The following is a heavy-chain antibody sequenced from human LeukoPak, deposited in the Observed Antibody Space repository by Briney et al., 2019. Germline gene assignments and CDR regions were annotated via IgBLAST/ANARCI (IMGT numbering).Heavy chain of an antibody. CDR3: ARLIPSARPTLGPFSD. CDR2: IYYNGSP. V-gene: IGHV4-39*01. J-gene: IGHJ4*02. D-gene: IGHD6-6*01. Sequence: PSETLSLTCTVSGGSISDSNYYRAWLRQIPGNGLGWFASIYYNGSPYYNPSLGSRVTISVDTSKNQFSLKLNSVTAADTAVYHCARLIPSARPTLGPFSDWGQGHLVTVSS. CDR1: GGSISDSNYY.